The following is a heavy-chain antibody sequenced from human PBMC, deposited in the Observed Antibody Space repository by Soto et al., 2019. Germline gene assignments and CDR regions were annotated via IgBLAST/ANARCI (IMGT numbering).Heavy chain of an antibody. CDR1: GFTFSTYC. D-gene: IGHD1-26*01. CDR2: ISNDGVHT. Sequence: PGGSLRLSCVGSGFTFSTYCLHWVRQAPGKGLEYILAISNDGVHTYYADSVKGRFTVSRDNSKDTLYLQMNSLRAEDTAVYYCARDELFSGSYPQAFDIWGQGTMVTVSS. CDR3: ARDELFSGSYPQAFDI. V-gene: IGHV3-64*02. J-gene: IGHJ3*02.